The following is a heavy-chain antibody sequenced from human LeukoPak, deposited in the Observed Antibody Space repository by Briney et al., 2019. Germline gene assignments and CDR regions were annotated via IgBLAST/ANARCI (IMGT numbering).Heavy chain of an antibody. D-gene: IGHD6-19*01. Sequence: GGSLRLSCAASGFTFSSYWMNWVRQAPGKGLEWVANIKQDGSEKYYVDSVKGRFTISRDNAKNSLYLQMNSLRAEDTAVYYCARDREAVAGTPDIWGQGTMVTVSS. V-gene: IGHV3-7*01. J-gene: IGHJ3*02. CDR1: GFTFSSYW. CDR2: IKQDGSEK. CDR3: ARDREAVAGTPDI.